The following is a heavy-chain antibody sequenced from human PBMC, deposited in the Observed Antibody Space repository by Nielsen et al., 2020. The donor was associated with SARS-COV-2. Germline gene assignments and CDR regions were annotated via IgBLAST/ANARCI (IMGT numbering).Heavy chain of an antibody. CDR2: INWNGGST. Sequence: GGSLRLSCAASGFTFSSYAMHWVRQAPGKGLEWVSGINWNGGSTGYADSVKGRFTISRDNAKNSLYLQMNSLRAEDTALYHCASIDGYGVQGYWGQGTLVTVSS. D-gene: IGHD5-18*01. CDR1: GFTFSSYA. V-gene: IGHV3-20*01. CDR3: ASIDGYGVQGY. J-gene: IGHJ4*02.